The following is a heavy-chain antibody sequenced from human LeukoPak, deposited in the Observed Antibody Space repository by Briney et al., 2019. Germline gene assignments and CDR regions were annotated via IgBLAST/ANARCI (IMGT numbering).Heavy chain of an antibody. V-gene: IGHV3-53*01. CDR1: GFTVSSNY. CDR3: ARELYCSGGSCYYFDY. J-gene: IGHJ4*02. Sequence: GGSLRLSCAASGFTVSSNYMSWVRQAPGKGLEWVSVSYSGGSTYYADSVKGRFTISRDNSKNTLYLQMNSLRAEDTAVYYCARELYCSGGSCYYFDYWGQGTLVTVSS. D-gene: IGHD2-15*01. CDR2: SYSGGST.